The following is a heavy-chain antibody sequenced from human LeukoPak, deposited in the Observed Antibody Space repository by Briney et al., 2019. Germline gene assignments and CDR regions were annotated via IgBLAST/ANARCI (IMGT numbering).Heavy chain of an antibody. CDR3: AKMPVSYSSGWSTFDY. Sequence: PGGSLRLSCAASGFTFSNYAMSWVRQAPGKGLEWVSGIGGSGDSTYYADSVKGRFTISRDNSKNTLYLQVNSLRAEDTAVYYCAKMPVSYSSGWSTFDYWGQGNLVSVSS. D-gene: IGHD6-19*01. CDR2: IGGSGDST. CDR1: GFTFSNYA. J-gene: IGHJ4*02. V-gene: IGHV3-23*01.